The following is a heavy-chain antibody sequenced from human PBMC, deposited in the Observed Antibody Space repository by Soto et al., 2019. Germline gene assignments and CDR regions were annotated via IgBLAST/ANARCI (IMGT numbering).Heavy chain of an antibody. CDR1: GDTFTDYY. V-gene: IGHV1-46*01. CDR3: ARGGHVVVVTAAVDY. D-gene: IGHD2-21*02. CDR2: VNPSGGHT. Sequence: QVQLVQSGAEVKKPGASVKVSCKASGDTFTDYYIHWVRQAPGQGLEWMGTVNPSGGHTTYAQHLLGSMAMTRDTAPSTLYRELTSLPSEDPAVNYCARGGHVVVVTAAVDYWGQGTLVTVSS. J-gene: IGHJ4*02.